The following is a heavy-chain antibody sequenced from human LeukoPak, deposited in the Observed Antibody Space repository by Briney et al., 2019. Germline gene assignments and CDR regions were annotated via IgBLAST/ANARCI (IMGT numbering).Heavy chain of an antibody. CDR2: ISSNGGST. Sequence: GGSLRLSCAASGFTFSSYAMHWVRQAPGKGLEYVSAISSNGGSTYYANSVKGRFTISRDNSKNTPYLQMGSLRAEDMAVYYCARDGAYCGGDCYSYYFDYWGQGTLVTVSS. CDR3: ARDGAYCGGDCYSYYFDY. CDR1: GFTFSSYA. V-gene: IGHV3-64*01. D-gene: IGHD2-21*02. J-gene: IGHJ4*02.